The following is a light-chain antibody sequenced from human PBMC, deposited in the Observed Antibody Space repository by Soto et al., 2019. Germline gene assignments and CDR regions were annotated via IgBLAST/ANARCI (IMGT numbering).Light chain of an antibody. Sequence: QSALTQPPSASGSPGQSVTISCTGTSSDVGAYNYVSWYQQLPGKAPKLIIYEVSKRPSGVPDRFSGSKSGNTASLTVSGLQAEDEADYDCTAYAGTYGFFYVFGTGTKLTV. V-gene: IGLV2-8*01. J-gene: IGLJ1*01. CDR3: TAYAGTYGFFYV. CDR1: SSDVGAYNY. CDR2: EVS.